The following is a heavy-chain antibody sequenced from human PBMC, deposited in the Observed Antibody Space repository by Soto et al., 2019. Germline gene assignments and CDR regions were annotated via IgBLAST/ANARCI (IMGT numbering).Heavy chain of an antibody. D-gene: IGHD2-2*01. CDR3: ARIISAAKFVHYYHGMDV. CDR1: GGSFSGYY. V-gene: IGHV4-34*01. Sequence: SETLSLTCAVYGGSFSGYYWSWIRQPPGKGLEWIGEINHSGSTNYNPSLKSRVTISVDTSKNQFSLKLSSVTAADTAVYYCARIISAAKFVHYYHGMDVWGQGTTVTVSS. J-gene: IGHJ6*02. CDR2: INHSGST.